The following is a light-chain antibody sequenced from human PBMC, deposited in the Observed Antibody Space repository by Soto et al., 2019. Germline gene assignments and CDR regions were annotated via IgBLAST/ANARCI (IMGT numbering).Light chain of an antibody. CDR3: QHYNSYSEA. V-gene: IGKV1-5*01. Sequence: DVQMTHSPSTLSASVGDRVTITFRASQSINNLLAWYQQKPGKAPKLLIYAASSLQSGVPSRFSGSGSGTEFTLTISSLQPDDFATYYCQHYNSYSEAFGQGTKVDIK. CDR2: AAS. CDR1: QSINNL. J-gene: IGKJ1*01.